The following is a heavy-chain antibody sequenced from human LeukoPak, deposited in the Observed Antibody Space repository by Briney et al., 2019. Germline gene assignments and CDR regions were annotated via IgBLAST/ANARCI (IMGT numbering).Heavy chain of an antibody. CDR1: GVSISNSSYY. CDR2: IYFSGTT. D-gene: IGHD3-10*01. CDR3: ASLSIVRGVIVRPFDY. V-gene: IGHV4-39*07. Sequence: SETLSLTCSVSGVSISNSSYYWGWIRQPPGMGLEWIGSIYFSGTTYYNPSLKSRVTISVDTSRNQFSLRLSSVTAADTAVYFCASLSIVRGVIVRPFDYWGQGTLVTVSS. J-gene: IGHJ4*02.